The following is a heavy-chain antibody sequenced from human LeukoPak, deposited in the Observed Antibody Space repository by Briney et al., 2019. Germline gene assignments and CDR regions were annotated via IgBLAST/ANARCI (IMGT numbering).Heavy chain of an antibody. CDR1: GGTFSSYA. Sequence: SVTVSCKASGGTFSSYAISWVRQAPGQGLEWMGGIIPIFGTANYAQKFQGRVTITADESTSTAYMELSSLRSEDTAVYYCARERTVAATLYYFDYWGQGTLVTVSS. CDR2: IIPIFGTA. D-gene: IGHD2-15*01. CDR3: ARERTVAATLYYFDY. J-gene: IGHJ4*02. V-gene: IGHV1-69*13.